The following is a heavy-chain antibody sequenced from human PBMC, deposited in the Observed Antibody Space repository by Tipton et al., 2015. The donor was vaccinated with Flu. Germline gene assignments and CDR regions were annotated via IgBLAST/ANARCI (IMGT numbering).Heavy chain of an antibody. CDR3: ARAPIVVVVAAWRESIPSWFDP. Sequence: TLSLTCTVSGGSIISSSYYWGWIRQPPGKGLEWIGSIYYSGSTYYNPSLKSRVTISVDTSKNQFSLKLSSVTAADTAVYYCARAPIVVVVAAWRESIPSWFDPWGQGTLVTVSS. CDR2: IYYSGST. J-gene: IGHJ5*02. V-gene: IGHV4-39*07. CDR1: GGSIISSSYY. D-gene: IGHD2-15*01.